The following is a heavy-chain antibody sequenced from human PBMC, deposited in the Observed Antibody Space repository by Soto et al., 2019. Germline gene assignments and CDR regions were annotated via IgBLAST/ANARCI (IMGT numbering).Heavy chain of an antibody. CDR3: ARDAGDVLMVYAIDDYYYGMDV. J-gene: IGHJ6*02. Sequence: VKVSCKASGYTFTSYGISWVRQAPGQGLEWMGWISAYNGNTNYAQKLQGRVTMTTDTSTSTAYMELRSLRSDDTAVYYCARDAGDVLMVYAIDDYYYGMDVWGQGTTVTVSS. D-gene: IGHD2-8*01. CDR2: ISAYNGNT. CDR1: GYTFTSYG. V-gene: IGHV1-18*04.